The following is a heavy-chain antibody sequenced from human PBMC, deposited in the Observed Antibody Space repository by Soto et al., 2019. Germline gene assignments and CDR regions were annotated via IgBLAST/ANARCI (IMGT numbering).Heavy chain of an antibody. D-gene: IGHD3-10*01. CDR1: GGIFSTYA. J-gene: IGHJ4*02. CDR2: IIPIFGTP. Sequence: QVQLGQSGAEVKKPGSSVKVSCNAAGGIFSTYAISWLRQAPGQGLEWMGGIIPIFGTPNYAQRFQDRVNITADESTRTAYMALSRLRSEDTAVYYCARDRDEYGSGNYYNRIDFWGQGNLVTVSS. V-gene: IGHV1-69*01. CDR3: ARDRDEYGSGNYYNRIDF.